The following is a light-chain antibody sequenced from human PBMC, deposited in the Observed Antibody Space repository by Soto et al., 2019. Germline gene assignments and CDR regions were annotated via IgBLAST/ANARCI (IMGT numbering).Light chain of an antibody. Sequence: EIVLTQSPGTLSLSPGERTTLSCRASQNVSRSSLAWYQQKPGQAPRVVIYGASTRATGIPDRFSGSGSGTDFTLTIGRLEPEDVAVYYCQQYGRSPRTFGQGTKLEI. CDR1: QNVSRSS. CDR3: QQYGRSPRT. V-gene: IGKV3-20*01. CDR2: GAS. J-gene: IGKJ2*02.